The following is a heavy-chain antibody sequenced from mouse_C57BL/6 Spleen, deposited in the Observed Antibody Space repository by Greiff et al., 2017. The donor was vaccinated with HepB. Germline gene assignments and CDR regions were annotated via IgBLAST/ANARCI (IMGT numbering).Heavy chain of an antibody. V-gene: IGHV3-6*01. J-gene: IGHJ2*01. Sequence: VQLKESGPGLVKPSQSLSLTCSVTGYSITSGYYWNWIRQFPGNKLEWMGYISYDGSNNYNPSLKNRISITRDTSKNQFFLKLNSVTTEDTATYYCAREDYGSSYVGYFDYWGQGTTLTVSS. D-gene: IGHD1-1*01. CDR1: GYSITSGYY. CDR2: ISYDGSN. CDR3: AREDYGSSYVGYFDY.